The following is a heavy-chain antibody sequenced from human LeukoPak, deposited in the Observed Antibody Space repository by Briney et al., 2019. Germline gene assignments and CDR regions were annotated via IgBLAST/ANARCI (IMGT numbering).Heavy chain of an antibody. CDR1: GFTFSSYG. J-gene: IGHJ2*01. CDR3: AKDAGVLWYGENYWYFDL. CDR2: ISGSGGST. V-gene: IGHV3-23*01. D-gene: IGHD3-10*01. Sequence: PGGSLRLSCAASGFTFSSYGMSWVRQAPGKGLEWVSAISGSGGSTYYADSVKGRFTISRDNSKNTLNLQMNSLRDEDTAVYYCAKDAGVLWYGENYWYFDLWGRGTLVTVSS.